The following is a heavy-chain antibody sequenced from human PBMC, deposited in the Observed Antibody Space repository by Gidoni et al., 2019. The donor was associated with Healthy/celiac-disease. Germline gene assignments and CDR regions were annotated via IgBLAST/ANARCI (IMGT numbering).Heavy chain of an antibody. CDR3: AQLSGTLLEVSYAFDI. J-gene: IGHJ3*02. D-gene: IGHD1-26*01. CDR1: GFSLSTSGVG. V-gene: IGHV2-5*02. CDR2: IYWDDDK. Sequence: QITLKESGPTLVKPTQTLTLTCTFPGFSLSTSGVGVGWIRQPPGKALEWLALIYWDDDKRYSPSLKSRLTITKDTSKNQVVLTMTNMDPVDTATYYCAQLSGTLLEVSYAFDIWGQGTMVTVSS.